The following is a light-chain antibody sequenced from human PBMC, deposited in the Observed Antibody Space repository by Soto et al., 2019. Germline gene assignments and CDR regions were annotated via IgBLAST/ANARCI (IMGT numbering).Light chain of an antibody. V-gene: IGKV3-20*01. CDR2: GAS. CDR1: QSVRSNY. CDR3: PQDGNSPGT. J-gene: IGKJ2*01. Sequence: EIVLTQSPGTLSLSPGERATLSCRASQSVRSNYLAWYQQKPGQAPSLLIYGASTRATGIPDRFSGSGSGTDFTLTITRLEPEDFAVYYCPQDGNSPGTFGQGTKLEIK.